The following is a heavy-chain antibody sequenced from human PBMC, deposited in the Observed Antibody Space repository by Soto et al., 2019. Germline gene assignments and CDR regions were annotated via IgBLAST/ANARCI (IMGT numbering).Heavy chain of an antibody. CDR3: AKGDFYVDYPSDPFDV. V-gene: IGHV1-2*02. CDR1: GYTFTEYY. CDR2: INPNSGGT. J-gene: IGHJ3*01. D-gene: IGHD4-17*01. Sequence: QVQLVQSGAEVKKSGASVRVSCKTSGYTFTEYYLHWVRQAPGQGLEWMGWINPNSGGTNFVRRFQGRVTMTRDTSISTAYMILSRLTSADTATYYCAKGDFYVDYPSDPFDVWGQGTMVTVSS.